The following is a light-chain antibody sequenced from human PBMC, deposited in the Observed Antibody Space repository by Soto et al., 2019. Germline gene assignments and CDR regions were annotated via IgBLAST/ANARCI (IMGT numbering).Light chain of an antibody. Sequence: EVMMTQSPATLSVSPGERATISCRASQSVSSNLAWYQQKQGQAPKLLIDGASTRATVLPARFSGSGSGTEFTLTISILQSEDVAVYYCQQYNNWPRTFGRGTKVDIK. CDR1: QSVSSN. CDR2: GAS. V-gene: IGKV3-15*01. J-gene: IGKJ1*01. CDR3: QQYNNWPRT.